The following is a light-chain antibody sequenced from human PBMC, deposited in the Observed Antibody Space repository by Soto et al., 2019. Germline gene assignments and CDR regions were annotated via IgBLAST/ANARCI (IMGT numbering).Light chain of an antibody. J-gene: IGKJ4*01. CDR2: AAS. Sequence: EIVLTQSPGTLSLSPGERATLSCRASQSLTNNYLAWYQQKPGQAPRLLIYAASSRATGIPDRFSGSGSETDFTLTISRLDPEDFAVYYCQQYGSSLPVTFGGGTNVEIK. CDR1: QSLTNNY. CDR3: QQYGSSLPVT. V-gene: IGKV3-20*01.